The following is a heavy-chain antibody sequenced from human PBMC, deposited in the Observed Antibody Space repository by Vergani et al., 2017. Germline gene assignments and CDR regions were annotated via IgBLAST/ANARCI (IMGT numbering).Heavy chain of an antibody. CDR1: GFTFSSYA. J-gene: IGHJ4*02. CDR3: MKDRAYYYDSSGALDY. CDR2: ISSNGGSS. V-gene: IGHV3-64D*06. Sequence: EVQLVESGGGLVQPGGSLRLSCSASGFTFSSYAMHWVRQAPGKGLEYVSAISSNGGSSYYADSVKGRFTISRDNSKNTLYLQMSSLRAEDTAVYYCMKDRAYYYDSSGALDYWGQGTLVTVSS. D-gene: IGHD3-22*01.